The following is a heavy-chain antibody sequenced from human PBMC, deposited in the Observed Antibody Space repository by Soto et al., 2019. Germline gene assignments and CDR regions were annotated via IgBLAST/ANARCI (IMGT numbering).Heavy chain of an antibody. CDR1: GGSISSYY. CDR3: AREDGYNYVGFDY. V-gene: IGHV4-59*01. J-gene: IGHJ4*02. Sequence: PSETLSLTCTVSGGSISSYYWSWIRQPPGKGLEWIGYIYYSGSTNYNPSLKSRVTISVDTSKNQFSLKLSSVTAADTAVYYCAREDGYNYVGFDYWGQGTLVTVSS. CDR2: IYYSGST. D-gene: IGHD5-12*01.